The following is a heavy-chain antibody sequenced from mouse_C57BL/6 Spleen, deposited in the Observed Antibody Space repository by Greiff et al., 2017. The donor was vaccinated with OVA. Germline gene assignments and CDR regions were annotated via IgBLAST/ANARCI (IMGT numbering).Heavy chain of an antibody. V-gene: IGHV1-39*01. CDR2: INPNYGTT. CDR3: AREGDYIPFAY. Sequence: EVQLQQSGAELARPGASVKLSCKASGYSFTDYNMNWVKQSNGKSLEWIGVINPNYGTTSYNQKFKGKATLTVDQSSSTAYMQLNSLTSEDSAVYYCAREGDYIPFAYWGQGTLVTVSA. CDR1: GYSFTDYN. J-gene: IGHJ3*01. D-gene: IGHD2-12*01.